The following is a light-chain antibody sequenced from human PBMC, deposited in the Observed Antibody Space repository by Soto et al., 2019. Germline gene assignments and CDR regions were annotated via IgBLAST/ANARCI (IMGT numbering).Light chain of an antibody. CDR3: SSYTSASTPLV. V-gene: IGLV2-14*01. CDR2: DVS. J-gene: IGLJ2*01. CDR1: GSDVGGYNY. Sequence: QSALTQPASVSGSPGQSITISCTGTGSDVGGYNYVSWYQQHPGKAPKVMIYDVSNRPSGVSNRFSGSKSGNTASLTISGLQAEDEADYYCSSYTSASTPLVXGGGTKLTVL.